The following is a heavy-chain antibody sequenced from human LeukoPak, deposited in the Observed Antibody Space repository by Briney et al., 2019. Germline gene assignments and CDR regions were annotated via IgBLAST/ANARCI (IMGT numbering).Heavy chain of an antibody. CDR2: MNSNSGKT. J-gene: IGHJ4*01. CDR3: TRGRFFPPPACYGNSRKNDF. Sequence: ASEKVSCKTSGYTFTSYDINWVRQAPGQGLEWMGWMNSNSGKTGYTEKFQDRVTMTRENPISNAYTELGSLRPDDTAAYFCTRGRFFPPPACYGNSRKNDFLGQGTLVAVSS. D-gene: IGHD2-2*01. V-gene: IGHV1-8*01. CDR1: GYTFTSYD.